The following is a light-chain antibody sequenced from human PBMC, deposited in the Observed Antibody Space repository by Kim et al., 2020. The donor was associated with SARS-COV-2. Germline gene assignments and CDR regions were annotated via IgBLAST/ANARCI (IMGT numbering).Light chain of an antibody. V-gene: IGLV10-54*04. CDR3: TAWDSSLSAWV. CDR1: SSNVGNEG. J-gene: IGLJ3*02. CDR2: RNH. Sequence: RQTATLTCTGSSSNVGNEGAAWLQQHQGHPPKLLSDRNHNRPSGISERFYASRSGITASLTITGLQPDDEADYYCTAWDSSLSAWVFGGGTKVTVL.